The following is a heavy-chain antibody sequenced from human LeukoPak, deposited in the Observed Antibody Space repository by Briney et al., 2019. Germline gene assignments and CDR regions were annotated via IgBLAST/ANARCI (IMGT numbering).Heavy chain of an antibody. CDR1: GFTFTTYD. CDR3: AKGPKQLVFVRGYYFDY. Sequence: PGGSLRLSCAASGFTFTTYDMHWVRQATGKGLEWVSAIGTTGDTYYPGSVKGRFTISRENAKNSLYLQMNSLRAGDTAVYYCAKGPKQLVFVRGYYFDYWGQGTLVTVSS. CDR2: IGTTGDT. J-gene: IGHJ4*02. D-gene: IGHD6-6*01. V-gene: IGHV3-13*01.